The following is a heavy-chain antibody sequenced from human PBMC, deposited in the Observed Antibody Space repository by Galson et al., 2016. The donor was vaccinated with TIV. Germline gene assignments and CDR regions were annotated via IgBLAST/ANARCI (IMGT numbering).Heavy chain of an antibody. CDR3: ARASTMMVADYNYGMDV. CDR1: GFTFTNYY. J-gene: IGHJ6*02. D-gene: IGHD3-22*01. CDR2: TSPSGSTS. Sequence: SLRLSCAASGFTFTNYYINWVRQAPGKGLEWVSYTSPSGSTSYYGGSVKGRFTVTRDNAKNSLFLQMNSLRADDTAVYYCARASTMMVADYNYGMDVWGQGTTVTVSS. V-gene: IGHV3-11*04.